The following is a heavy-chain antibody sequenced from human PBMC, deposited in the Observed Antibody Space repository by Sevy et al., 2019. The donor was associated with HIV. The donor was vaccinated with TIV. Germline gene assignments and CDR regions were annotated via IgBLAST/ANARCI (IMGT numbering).Heavy chain of an antibody. CDR3: ASPLLYWLY. D-gene: IGHD2-8*02. V-gene: IGHV4-39*01. CDR1: GGSISSSGFY. Sequence: SETLSLTCSVAGGSISSSGFYWGWIPQPPGKGLEWIGSISYSGSTYYNPSLKSRVTISVDTSKNQFSLKLSSVTAADTAVYYCASPLLYWLYWGQGTLVTVSS. CDR2: ISYSGST. J-gene: IGHJ4*02.